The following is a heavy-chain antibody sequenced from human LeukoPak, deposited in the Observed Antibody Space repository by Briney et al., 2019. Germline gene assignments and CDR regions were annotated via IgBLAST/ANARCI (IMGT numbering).Heavy chain of an antibody. CDR2: INPNSGGT. D-gene: IGHD2-2*02. J-gene: IGHJ4*02. CDR3: ARDFWYCSSTSCST. V-gene: IGHV1-2*02. CDR1: GYTFTGYY. Sequence: ASVKVSCKASGYTFTGYYMHWVRQAPGQGLEWMGWINPNSGGTNYAQKFQGRVTMTRDTSISTAYMELSRLRSDDTAVYYCARDFWYCSSTSCSTWGQGTLVTVSS.